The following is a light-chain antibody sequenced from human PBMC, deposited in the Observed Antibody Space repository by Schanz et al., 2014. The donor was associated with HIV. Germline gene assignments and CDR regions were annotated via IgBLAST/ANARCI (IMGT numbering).Light chain of an antibody. Sequence: DIVMTQSPDSLAVSLGERATINCKSSQSVLHSSNNKNYLAWYQQKPGQPPKLLIYWASTRESGVPDRFSGSGSGTDFTLTISGVQAEDVAVYHCQQYYTTPTFGQGTKLEI. V-gene: IGKV4-1*01. CDR3: QQYYTTPT. CDR1: QSVLHSSNNKNY. CDR2: WAS. J-gene: IGKJ2*01.